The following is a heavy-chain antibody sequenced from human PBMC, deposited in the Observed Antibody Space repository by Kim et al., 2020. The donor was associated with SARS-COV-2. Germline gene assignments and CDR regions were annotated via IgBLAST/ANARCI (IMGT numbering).Heavy chain of an antibody. J-gene: IGHJ1*01. CDR1: GFTFSSYA. CDR2: ISGSGGST. D-gene: IGHD3-9*01. V-gene: IGHV3-23*01. Sequence: GGSLRLSCAASGFTFSSYAMSWVRQAPGKGLEWVSAISGSGGSTYYADSVKGRFTISRDNSKNTLYLQMNSLRAEDTAVYYCAKDYPDMGYFDWSYHHPAEYFQHWGQGTLVTVSS. CDR3: AKDYPDMGYFDWSYHHPAEYFQH.